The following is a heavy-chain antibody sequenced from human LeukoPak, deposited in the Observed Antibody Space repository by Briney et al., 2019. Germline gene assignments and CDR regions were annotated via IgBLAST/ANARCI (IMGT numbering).Heavy chain of an antibody. D-gene: IGHD1-26*01. CDR2: IYSGGST. CDR1: GFTVSSNY. CDR3: ARDLLGWELHYFDY. Sequence: PGGSLRLSCAASGFTVSSNYMSWVRQAPGKGLEWVSVIYSGGSTDYADSVKGRFSISRDNAKNSLYLQMNSLRAEDAAVYYCARDLLGWELHYFDYWGQGTLVTVSS. J-gene: IGHJ4*02. V-gene: IGHV3-53*01.